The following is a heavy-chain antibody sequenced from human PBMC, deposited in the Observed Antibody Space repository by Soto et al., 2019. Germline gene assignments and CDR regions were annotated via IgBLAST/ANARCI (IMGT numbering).Heavy chain of an antibody. Sequence: PGESLKISCKGSGYSFTSYWISWVRQMPGKGLEWMGRIDPSDSYTNYSPSFQGHVTISADKSISTAYLQWSSLKASDTAMYYCASTYCGGDCYPYYFDYWGQGTLVTVSS. J-gene: IGHJ4*02. CDR1: GYSFTSYW. CDR2: IDPSDSYT. V-gene: IGHV5-10-1*01. CDR3: ASTYCGGDCYPYYFDY. D-gene: IGHD2-21*02.